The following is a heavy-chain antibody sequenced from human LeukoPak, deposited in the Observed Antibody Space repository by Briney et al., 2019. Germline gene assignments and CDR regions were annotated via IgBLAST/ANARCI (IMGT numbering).Heavy chain of an antibody. CDR2: ISSSGSTI. CDR3: ASGIWFGELGY. CDR1: GFTFSSYS. V-gene: IGHV3-48*04. D-gene: IGHD3-10*01. J-gene: IGHJ4*02. Sequence: SGGSLRLSCAASGFTFSSYSMNWVRQAPGKGLEWVSYISSSGSTIYYADSVKGRFTISRDNAKNSLYLQMNSLRAEDTAVYYCASGIWFGELGYWGQGALVTVSS.